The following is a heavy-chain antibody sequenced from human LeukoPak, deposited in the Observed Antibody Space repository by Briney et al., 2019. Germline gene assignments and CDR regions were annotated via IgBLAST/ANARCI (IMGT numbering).Heavy chain of an antibody. D-gene: IGHD3-9*01. V-gene: IGHV3-64D*06. J-gene: IGHJ6*04. Sequence: GGSLRLSCSASGFTFSSYAMHWVRQAPGKGLEYVSAISSNGGSTYYAASVKGRFTISRDNSKNTLYLQMRSLRAEDTAVYFCVQAEDGIRYFDFRTEYYGMDVWGKGTTVTVSS. CDR2: ISSNGGST. CDR3: VQAEDGIRYFDFRTEYYGMDV. CDR1: GFTFSSYA.